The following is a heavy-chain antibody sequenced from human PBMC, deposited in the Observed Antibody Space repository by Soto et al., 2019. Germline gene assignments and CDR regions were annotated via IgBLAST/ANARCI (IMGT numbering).Heavy chain of an antibody. J-gene: IGHJ6*02. CDR1: GVSFNNNG. D-gene: IGHD3-10*01. CDR2: VSPPFRTS. Sequence: QVQLVQSGAEVKKPGSSVKVSCKTSGVSFNNNGIGWVRQAPGLGLEWMGGVSPPFRTSNYARKLQGRISITAAASTGTVNMELSSLTSDDTAQYYCARVLYYGSGSYSPYGMDVWGQGTTVTVSS. CDR3: ARVLYYGSGSYSPYGMDV. V-gene: IGHV1-69*01.